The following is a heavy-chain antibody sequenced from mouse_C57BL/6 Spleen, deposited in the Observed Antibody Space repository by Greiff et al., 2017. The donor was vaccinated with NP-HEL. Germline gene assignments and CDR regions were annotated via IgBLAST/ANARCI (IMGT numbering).Heavy chain of an antibody. J-gene: IGHJ1*03. D-gene: IGHD3-3*01. V-gene: IGHV3-6*01. CDR3: AREGDGEGYFDV. CDR2: ISYDGSN. CDR1: GYSITSGYY. Sequence: EVQLQQSGPGLVKPSQSLSLTCSVTGYSITSGYYWNWIRQFPGNKLEWMGYISYDGSNNYNPSLKNRISITRDTSKNQFFLKLNSVTTEDTATYYCAREGDGEGYFDVWGTGTTVTVSS.